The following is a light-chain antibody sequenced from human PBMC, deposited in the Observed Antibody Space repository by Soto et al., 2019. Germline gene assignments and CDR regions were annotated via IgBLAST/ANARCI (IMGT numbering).Light chain of an antibody. CDR2: SAS. J-gene: IGKJ4*01. Sequence: EIVLTQSPATLSLSPGERATLSCRASQSVRNDLVWYHQKPGQSPRVLIYSASNRATGIPARFSVSVSGTDFTLTISRLEPEDFAVYYCQQRTTWPPTFGGGTKVEMK. V-gene: IGKV3-11*01. CDR3: QQRTTWPPT. CDR1: QSVRND.